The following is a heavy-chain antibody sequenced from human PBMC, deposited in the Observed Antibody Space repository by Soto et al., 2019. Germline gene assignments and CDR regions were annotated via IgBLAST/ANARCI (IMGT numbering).Heavy chain of an antibody. D-gene: IGHD3-10*01. CDR3: AKDPDALWFGLYYYYGMDV. CDR1: GFTFSSYG. CDR2: ISHDGSNK. J-gene: IGHJ6*02. Sequence: QVQLVESGGGVVQPGRSLRLSCAASGFTFSSYGMHWVRQAPGKGLEWVAVISHDGSNKYYADSVKGRFTISRDNSKNTLYLQMNSLRAEDTAVYYCAKDPDALWFGLYYYYGMDVWGQLTTVTVSS. V-gene: IGHV3-30*18.